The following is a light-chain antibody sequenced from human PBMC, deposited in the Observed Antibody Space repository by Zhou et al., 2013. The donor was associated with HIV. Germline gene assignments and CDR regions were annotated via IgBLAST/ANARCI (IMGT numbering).Light chain of an antibody. V-gene: IGKV1-5*03. CDR3: QQYSRYAGA. J-gene: IGKJ1*01. CDR1: QTISTS. Sequence: DIQVTQSPPSLSASVGDRVTITCRASQTISTSLNWYQQKPGKAPDLLIYKTSILEIGVPSRFSGSGSGTEFTLTISPLQPEDSATYYCQQYSRYAGAFGQGTKVEIK. CDR2: KTS.